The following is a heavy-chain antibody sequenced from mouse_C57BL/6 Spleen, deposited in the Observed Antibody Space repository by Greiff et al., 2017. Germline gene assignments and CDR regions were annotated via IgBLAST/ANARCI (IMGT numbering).Heavy chain of an antibody. Sequence: VQLQQSGAELARPGSSVKLSCKASGYTFTSYWMHWVKQRPIQGLEWIGNIDPSDSETHYNQKFKDKATLTVDKSSSTAYMQLSSLTSEDSAVYYCARPIYYYGSSYGAWFAYWGQGTLVTVSA. V-gene: IGHV1-52*01. D-gene: IGHD1-1*01. J-gene: IGHJ3*01. CDR1: GYTFTSYW. CDR3: ARPIYYYGSSYGAWFAY. CDR2: IDPSDSET.